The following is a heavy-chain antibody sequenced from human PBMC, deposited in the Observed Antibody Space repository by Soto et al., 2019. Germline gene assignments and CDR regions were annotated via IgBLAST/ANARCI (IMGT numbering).Heavy chain of an antibody. Sequence: QVQLVQSGAEVKKPGDSVKVSCKASGYTFTSYDSNWVRQATGQGLEWMGWMNPNSGNTGYAQKFQGRVTMTRNTSISTAYIKLSSLRSEDTAVYYCARPSRYCSSTSCSYYFDYWGQGTLVTVSS. J-gene: IGHJ4*02. CDR2: MNPNSGNT. V-gene: IGHV1-8*01. CDR3: ARPSRYCSSTSCSYYFDY. CDR1: GYTFTSYD. D-gene: IGHD2-2*01.